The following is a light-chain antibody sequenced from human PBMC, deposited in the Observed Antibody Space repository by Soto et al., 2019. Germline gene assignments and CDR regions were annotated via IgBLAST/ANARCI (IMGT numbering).Light chain of an antibody. CDR1: SSNIETNF. CDR3: VTWETSLTTTVL. J-gene: IGLJ2*01. Sequence: QSVLTQPPSVSAAPGQKVIISCSGSSSNIETNFVSWYQQLPGTAPKLLIFDNNKRPSGIPDRFSGSKSGTSATLGITGLQTGDEADYYCVTWETSLTTTVLFGGGIKLTVL. V-gene: IGLV1-51*01. CDR2: DNN.